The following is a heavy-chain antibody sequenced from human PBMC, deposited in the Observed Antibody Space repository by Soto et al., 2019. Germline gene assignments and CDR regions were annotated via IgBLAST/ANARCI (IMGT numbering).Heavy chain of an antibody. Sequence: QVQLVQSGAEVKKPGASVKVSCKASGYTFTSYGISWVRQAPGQGLEWMGWISAYNGNTNYAQKLQGRVTMTTDTSTRTAYMELRSLRSDDTAVYYCARMTGKPWTYYDILTGYHGGMDVWGQGTTVTVSS. CDR1: GYTFTSYG. CDR2: ISAYNGNT. CDR3: ARMTGKPWTYYDILTGYHGGMDV. J-gene: IGHJ6*02. D-gene: IGHD3-9*01. V-gene: IGHV1-18*01.